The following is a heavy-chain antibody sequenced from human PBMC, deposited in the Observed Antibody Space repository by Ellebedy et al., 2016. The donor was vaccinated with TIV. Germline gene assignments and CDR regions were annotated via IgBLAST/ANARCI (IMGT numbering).Heavy chain of an antibody. J-gene: IGHJ3*02. Sequence: GGSLRLSXAASGFTFRNYAMSWVRQAPGKGLEWVSAITGIGTNTYYADSVKGRFTISRDNSKNTLSLQMNSLRADDAAIYYCAKPMGPGGRFDAFDIWGQGTLVTVSS. CDR3: AKPMGPGGRFDAFDI. CDR2: ITGIGTNT. D-gene: IGHD3-16*01. CDR1: GFTFRNYA. V-gene: IGHV3-23*01.